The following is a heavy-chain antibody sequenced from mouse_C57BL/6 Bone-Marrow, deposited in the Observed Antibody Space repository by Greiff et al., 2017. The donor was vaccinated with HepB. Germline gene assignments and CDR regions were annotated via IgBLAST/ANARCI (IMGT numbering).Heavy chain of an antibody. J-gene: IGHJ2*01. CDR2: ISSGSSTI. Sequence: VQLVASGGGLVKPGGSLKLSCAASGFTFSDYGMHWVRQAPEKGLEWVAYISSGSSTIYYADTVKGRFTISRDNAKNTLFLQMTSLRSEDTAMYYCARGRGDYSYYFDDWGQGTTLTVSS. D-gene: IGHD2-13*01. V-gene: IGHV5-17*01. CDR1: GFTFSDYG. CDR3: ARGRGDYSYYFDD.